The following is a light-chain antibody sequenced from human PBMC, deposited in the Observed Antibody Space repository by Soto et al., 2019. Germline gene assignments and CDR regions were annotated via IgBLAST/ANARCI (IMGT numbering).Light chain of an antibody. CDR2: GVT. Sequence: QSALTQPASVSGSPGQSITISCTGTTSDVGGYNYVSWYQQYPGKAPKLMIYGVTNRPSGVSNRFSGSKTGNTAPLTISGLQAEDEADYYCFSHRGGDSHVFGTGTKAPS. V-gene: IGLV2-14*01. CDR3: FSHRGGDSHV. J-gene: IGLJ1*01. CDR1: TSDVGGYNY.